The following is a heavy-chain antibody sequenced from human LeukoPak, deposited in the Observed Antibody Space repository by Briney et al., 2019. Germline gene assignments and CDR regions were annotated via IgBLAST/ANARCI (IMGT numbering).Heavy chain of an antibody. Sequence: GGSLRVSCAASGFTFSSYTMNWVRQAPGKGLEWVSSISGGDNYIYYADSVRGRFTISRDNAKNTVSLQMNSLRAEDTGVYYCARAPSEIGGYYPEYFRHWGPGTLVTVSS. CDR2: ISGGDNYI. D-gene: IGHD3-22*01. CDR3: ARAPSEIGGYYPEYFRH. V-gene: IGHV3-21*01. J-gene: IGHJ1*01. CDR1: GFTFSSYT.